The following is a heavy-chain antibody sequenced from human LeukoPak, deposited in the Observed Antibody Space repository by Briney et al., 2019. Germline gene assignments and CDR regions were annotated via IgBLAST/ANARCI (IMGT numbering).Heavy chain of an antibody. CDR3: ARDRSSSAWTTFDC. CDR2: INPNSGGT. Sequence: ASVKVSCKTSGYTFIDYYMHWVRQAPGQGLEWMGWINPNSGGTSYAQKFQGRVTMTRDTSISTAYMELRRLRFDDTAVYYCARDRSSSAWTTFDCWGQGTLVTVPS. D-gene: IGHD6-19*01. CDR1: GYTFIDYY. V-gene: IGHV1-2*02. J-gene: IGHJ4*02.